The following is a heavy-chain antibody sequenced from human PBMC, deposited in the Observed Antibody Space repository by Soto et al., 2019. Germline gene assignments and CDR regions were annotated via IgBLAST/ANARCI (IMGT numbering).Heavy chain of an antibody. CDR1: GYTFTSYG. CDR3: ARDFSLRFLEWLSPIEARMDV. V-gene: IGHV1-18*01. D-gene: IGHD3-3*01. J-gene: IGHJ6*02. CDR2: ISAYNGNT. Sequence: QVQLVQSGAEVKKPGASVKVSCKASGYTFTSYGISWVRQDPGQGLEWMGWISAYNGNTNYAQKLQGRVTMTTDTSTSTAYMELRSLRSDDTAVYYCARDFSLRFLEWLSPIEARMDVWGQGTTVTVSS.